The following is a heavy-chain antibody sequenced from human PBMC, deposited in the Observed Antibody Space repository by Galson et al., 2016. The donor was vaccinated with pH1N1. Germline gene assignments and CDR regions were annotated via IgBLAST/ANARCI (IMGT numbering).Heavy chain of an antibody. CDR2: INPRDSYT. J-gene: IGHJ4*02. V-gene: IGHV5-10-1*01. Sequence: QSGAEVKKPGESLKISCKGSGYTFTTYWISWVRQMPGKGLEWMGRINPRDSYTDYSPSFQGHVTISTDESISTAYLKWSTLKASDTAIYYCATGPSPDYWGQGTLVIVS. CDR1: GYTFTTYW. CDR3: ATGPSPDY.